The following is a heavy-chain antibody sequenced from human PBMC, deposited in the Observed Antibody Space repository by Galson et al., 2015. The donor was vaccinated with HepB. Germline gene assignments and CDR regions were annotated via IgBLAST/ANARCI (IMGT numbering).Heavy chain of an antibody. Sequence: SLRLSCAASEFILSKYWMNWVRQAPGKGLEWVANIKEDGSETHYEDSVKGRFTISRDNSKNSLYLQMNSLRAEDTAIYYCARVKRGEWYSFYYYGMDVWGQGTTVTVSS. CDR3: ARVKRGEWYSFYYYGMDV. D-gene: IGHD3-10*01. CDR2: IKEDGSET. V-gene: IGHV3-7*03. J-gene: IGHJ6*02. CDR1: EFILSKYW.